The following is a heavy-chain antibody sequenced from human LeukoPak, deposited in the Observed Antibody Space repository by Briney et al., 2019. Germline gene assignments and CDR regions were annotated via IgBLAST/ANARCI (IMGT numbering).Heavy chain of an antibody. CDR2: INQDGSER. Sequence: GGSLRLSCAASGFTFSNCWLGWVRQAPGKGLEWVANINQDGSERYFVDSVRGRFTISRDNAKNSLFLQINSLRAEDTAVYYCATTTGYYYGMDVWGQGTTVTVSS. J-gene: IGHJ6*02. CDR3: ATTTGYYYGMDV. CDR1: GFTFSNCW. V-gene: IGHV3-7*01. D-gene: IGHD7-27*01.